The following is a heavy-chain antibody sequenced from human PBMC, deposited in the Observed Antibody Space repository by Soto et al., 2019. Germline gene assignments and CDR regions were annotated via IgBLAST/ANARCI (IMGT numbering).Heavy chain of an antibody. CDR2: ISPGSRYP. CDR1: GFTFGDSY. V-gene: IGHV3-11*05. D-gene: IGHD6-6*01. Sequence: GGSLRLSCAGSGFTFGDSYMSWIRQAPGKGLEWLSYISPGSRYPAYADSVKGRFTISRDNAKRSLYLQMNSLRAEDTAVYYCAKDPVGSIAALGSWFDPWGQGTLVTVSS. CDR3: AKDPVGSIAALGSWFDP. J-gene: IGHJ5*02.